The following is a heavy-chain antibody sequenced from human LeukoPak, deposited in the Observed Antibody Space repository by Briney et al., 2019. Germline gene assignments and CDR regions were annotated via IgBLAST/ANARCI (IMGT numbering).Heavy chain of an antibody. D-gene: IGHD3/OR15-3a*01. V-gene: IGHV1-18*01. CDR3: ASALRTLDAFDI. CDR2: ISAYNGNT. CDR1: GYTFTSYG. Sequence: WASVKVSCKASGYTFTSYGISWVRQAPGQGLEWMGWISAYNGNTNYAQKLQGRVTMTTDTSTSTAFMELRSLRSDDTAVYYCASALRTLDAFDIWGQGTMVTVSS. J-gene: IGHJ3*02.